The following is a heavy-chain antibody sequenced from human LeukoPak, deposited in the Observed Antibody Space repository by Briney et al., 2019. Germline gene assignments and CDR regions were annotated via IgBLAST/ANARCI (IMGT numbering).Heavy chain of an antibody. CDR3: GRHGGDNSGWYWDY. Sequence: PSETLSLTCTVSGGSTSSSSYYWGWIRQPPGKGLEWIGNIYHSGNTYYNPSLKSRVTISVDTSKNQFSLQLSSVTAADTAVYYCGRHGGDNSGWYWDYWGQGTLVTVPS. J-gene: IGHJ4*02. D-gene: IGHD6-19*01. CDR2: IYHSGNT. CDR1: GGSTSSSSYY. V-gene: IGHV4-39*01.